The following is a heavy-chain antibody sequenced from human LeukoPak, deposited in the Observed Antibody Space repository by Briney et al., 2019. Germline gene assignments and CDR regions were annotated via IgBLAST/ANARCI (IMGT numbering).Heavy chain of an antibody. Sequence: GGSLRLSCAASGFTFGSFAMTWVRQAPGKGLEWVSSVTGSGGSTYYADSLKGRFTISRDNSKNTLYLQIKSRRAEDTAVYFCAKSRRQSGTYFDYWGQGTLVTASS. J-gene: IGHJ4*02. CDR1: GFTFGSFA. D-gene: IGHD1-26*01. CDR3: AKSRRQSGTYFDY. CDR2: VTGSGGST. V-gene: IGHV3-23*01.